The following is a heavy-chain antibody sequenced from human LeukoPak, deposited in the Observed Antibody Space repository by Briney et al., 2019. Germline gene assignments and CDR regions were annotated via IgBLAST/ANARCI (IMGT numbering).Heavy chain of an antibody. CDR1: GFTVSSKY. J-gene: IGHJ4*02. D-gene: IGHD5-18*01. V-gene: IGHV3-53*05. CDR2: IYSGGDT. CDR3: AKDRYSYAFEYSDS. Sequence: GGSLRLSCEVSGFTVSSKYMSWVRQAPGKGLEWVSVIYSGGDTYYADSVKGRFTITRDNSKNTLSLQVSSLRTEDTAVYYCAKDRYSYAFEYSDSWGQGALVTVSS.